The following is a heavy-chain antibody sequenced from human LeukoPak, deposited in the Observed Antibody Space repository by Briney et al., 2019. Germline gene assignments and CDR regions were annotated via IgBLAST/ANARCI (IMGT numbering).Heavy chain of an antibody. J-gene: IGHJ4*02. V-gene: IGHV4-34*01. CDR2: INHSGST. CDR3: ASRGMYYYDSSGYPY. CDR1: GGSFSGYY. D-gene: IGHD3-22*01. Sequence: PSETLSLTCAVYGGSFSGYYWSWIRQPPGKGLEWIGEINHSGSTNYNPSLKSRVTISVDTSKNQFSLKLSSVTAADTAVYYCASRGMYYYDSSGYPYWGRGTLVTVSS.